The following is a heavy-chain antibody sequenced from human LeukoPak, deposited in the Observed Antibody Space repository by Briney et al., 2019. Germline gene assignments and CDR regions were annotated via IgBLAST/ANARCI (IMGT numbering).Heavy chain of an antibody. CDR3: AREVAAAGTLDY. CDR1: GGSFSGYY. CDR2: INHSGST. D-gene: IGHD6-13*01. V-gene: IGHV4-34*01. Sequence: SETLSLTCAVYGGSFSGYYWSWIRQPPGKWLEWIGEINHSGSTNYNPSLKSRVTISVDTSKNQFSLKLSSVTAADTAVYYCAREVAAAGTLDYWGQGTLVTVSS. J-gene: IGHJ4*02.